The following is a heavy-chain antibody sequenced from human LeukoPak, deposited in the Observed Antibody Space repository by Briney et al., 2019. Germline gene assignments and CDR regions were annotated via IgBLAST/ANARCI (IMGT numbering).Heavy chain of an antibody. D-gene: IGHD1-26*01. Sequence: ASVKVSCKASGYTFTSYGISWVRQAPGQGHEWMGWISAYNGNTNYAQKLQGRVTMTTDTSTSTAYMELRSLRSDDTAVYYCARGREDIVGELTGDDYWGQGTLVTVSS. J-gene: IGHJ4*02. CDR1: GYTFTSYG. CDR2: ISAYNGNT. V-gene: IGHV1-18*01. CDR3: ARGREDIVGELTGDDY.